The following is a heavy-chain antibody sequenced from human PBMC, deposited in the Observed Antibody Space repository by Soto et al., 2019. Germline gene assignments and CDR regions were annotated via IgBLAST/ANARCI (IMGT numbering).Heavy chain of an antibody. CDR3: AREKTSYRMAV. V-gene: IGHV1-8*01. Sequence: QVLLVQCGAEVKEPGASVKVSCKASGYTFTSYDINWVRQATGQGLEWMGWMNPNSGNTGFAQKFQGRVTMTRNTPISTAYMELSSLRSEDTAVYSCAREKTSYRMAVWGQGTTVTVSS. CDR2: MNPNSGNT. CDR1: GYTFTSYD. J-gene: IGHJ6*02.